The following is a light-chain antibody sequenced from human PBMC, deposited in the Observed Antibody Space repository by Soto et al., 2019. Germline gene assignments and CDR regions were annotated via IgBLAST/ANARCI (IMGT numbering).Light chain of an antibody. V-gene: IGLV2-8*01. CDR2: EVS. CDR3: CSYAGSITFV. J-gene: IGLJ1*01. Sequence: QSALTQPPSASGSPGQSVTISCTGTSSDVGGYNYVSWYQQHPGKAPKLMIHEVSKRPSGVPDRFSGSKSGNTASLTVSGLQPEDEADYYCCSYAGSITFVFGSGTNVTVL. CDR1: SSDVGGYNY.